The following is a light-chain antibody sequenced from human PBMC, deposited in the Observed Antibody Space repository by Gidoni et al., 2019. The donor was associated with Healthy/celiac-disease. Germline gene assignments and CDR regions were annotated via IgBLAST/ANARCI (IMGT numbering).Light chain of an antibody. CDR3: QQRSNWRALT. CDR1: QSVSSY. Sequence: EILLNQSPATLSLSPGERATLSCRASQSVSSYLAWYQQKTGQAPRLLIYDASNRATGIPARFSGSGTGTDFTLTISSLEPEDFAVYYCQQRSNWRALTFGGGTKVEIK. J-gene: IGKJ4*01. CDR2: DAS. V-gene: IGKV3-11*01.